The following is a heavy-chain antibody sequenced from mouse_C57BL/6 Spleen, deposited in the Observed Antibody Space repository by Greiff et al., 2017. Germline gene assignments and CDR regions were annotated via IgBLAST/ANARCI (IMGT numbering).Heavy chain of an antibody. CDR2: ISDGGSYT. CDR3: AREAKWDPFYARDY. CDR1: GFTFSSYA. Sequence: EVQLVESGGGLVKPGGSLKLSCAASGFTFSSYAMSWVRQTPEKRLEWVATISDGGSYTYYPDNVKGRFTISRDNAKNNLYLQMSHLKSEDTAMYYCAREAKWDPFYARDYWGQGTSVTVSS. J-gene: IGHJ4*01. V-gene: IGHV5-4*01. D-gene: IGHD4-1*01.